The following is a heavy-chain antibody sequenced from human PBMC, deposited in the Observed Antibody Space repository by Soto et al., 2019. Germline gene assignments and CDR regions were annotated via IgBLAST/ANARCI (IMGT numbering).Heavy chain of an antibody. D-gene: IGHD3-3*01. CDR2: IWYDGSNK. CDR1: GFTFSSYG. J-gene: IGHJ6*02. V-gene: IGHV3-33*01. CDR3: ARDQGHYDFWSGYYWGPDYYYYGMDV. Sequence: GGSLRLSCAASGFTFSSYGMHWVRQAPGKGLEWVAVIWYDGSNKYYADSVKGRFTISRDNSKNTLYLQMNSLRAEDTAVYYCARDQGHYDFWSGYYWGPDYYYYGMDVWGQGTTVTVSS.